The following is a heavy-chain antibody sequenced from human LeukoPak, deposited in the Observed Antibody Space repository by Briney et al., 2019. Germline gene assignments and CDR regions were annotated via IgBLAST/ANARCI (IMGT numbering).Heavy chain of an antibody. CDR2: IIPIFGTA. D-gene: IGHD1-26*01. V-gene: IGHV1-69*06. Sequence: ASVKVSCKASGGTFSSYAISWVRQAPGQGLEWMGGIIPIFGTANYAQKFQGRVTITADKSTSTAYMELSSLRFEDTAVYYCARDYVRKWELRGDYFDYWGQGTLVTVSS. J-gene: IGHJ4*02. CDR1: GGTFSSYA. CDR3: ARDYVRKWELRGDYFDY.